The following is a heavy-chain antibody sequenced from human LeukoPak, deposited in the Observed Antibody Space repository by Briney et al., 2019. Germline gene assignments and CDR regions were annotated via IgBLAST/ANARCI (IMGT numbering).Heavy chain of an antibody. CDR3: ARAVAGTYYFDY. Sequence: GASVKVSCKASGGTFISYAISWVRQAPGQGLEWMGGIIPIFGTANYAQKFQGRVTITADESTSTAYMELSSLRSEDTAVYYCARAVAGTYYFDYWGQGTLVTVSS. CDR2: IIPIFGTA. D-gene: IGHD6-19*01. CDR1: GGTFISYA. V-gene: IGHV1-69*13. J-gene: IGHJ4*02.